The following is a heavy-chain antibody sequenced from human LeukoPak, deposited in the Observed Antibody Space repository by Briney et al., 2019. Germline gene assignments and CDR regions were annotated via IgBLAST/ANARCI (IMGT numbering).Heavy chain of an antibody. CDR2: MNPNSDNT. J-gene: IGHJ4*02. CDR1: GYTFTSYD. V-gene: IGHV1-8*01. Sequence: GASVKVSCKASGYTFTSYDINWVRQATGQGLEWMGWMNPNSDNTGYAQKFQGRVTMTRNTSISTAYMELSSLRSEDTAVYYCARGLSSGWYGTFGYWGQGTLVTVSS. CDR3: ARGLSSGWYGTFGY. D-gene: IGHD6-19*01.